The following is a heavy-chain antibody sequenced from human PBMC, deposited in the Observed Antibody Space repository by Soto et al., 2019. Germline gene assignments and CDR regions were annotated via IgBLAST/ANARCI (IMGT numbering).Heavy chain of an antibody. CDR2: AYYSGST. V-gene: IGHV4-39*01. D-gene: IGHD2-21*01. CDR3: ARHDWARFYGMDV. J-gene: IGHJ6*02. CDR1: GSSIITSYY. Sequence: SETLSLTCSVSGSSIITSYYWGWIRQSPGKGLEWIGSAYYSGSTYYNPSLKSRVTIFVDTSKSQFSLMLDSVTAADTAVYYCARHDWARFYGMDVWGQGTTVTVSS.